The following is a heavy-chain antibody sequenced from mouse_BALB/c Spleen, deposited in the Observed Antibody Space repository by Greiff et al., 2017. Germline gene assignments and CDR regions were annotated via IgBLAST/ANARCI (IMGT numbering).Heavy chain of an antibody. D-gene: IGHD1-1*01. J-gene: IGHJ3*01. CDR2: ISSGGST. CDR3: ASPGYYDGAWFAY. V-gene: IGHV5-6-5*01. Sequence: DVMLVESGGGLVKPGGSLKLSCAASGFTFSSYAMSWVRQTPEKRLEWVASISSGGSTYYPDSVKGRFTISRDNARNILYLQMSSLRSEDTAMYYCASPGYYDGAWFAYWGQGTLVTVSA. CDR1: GFTFSSYA.